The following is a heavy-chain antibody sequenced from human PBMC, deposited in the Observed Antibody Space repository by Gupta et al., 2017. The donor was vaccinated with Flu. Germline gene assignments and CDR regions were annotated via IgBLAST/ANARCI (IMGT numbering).Heavy chain of an antibody. Sequence: EVQLVESGGGLVKPGGSLRLSWQASGFTFINACLSWFRQSPGKGLECVGRIKSKTNGGPADYATPVKGRFTISRDDSKNTRYLQMNSLKPEDTAVYYCTTGALSTLTHAEDHWGQGTLVTVSP. V-gene: IGHV3-15*01. CDR1: GFTFINAC. CDR2: IKSKTNGGPA. CDR3: TTGALSTLTHAEDH. J-gene: IGHJ4*02. D-gene: IGHD2-2*01.